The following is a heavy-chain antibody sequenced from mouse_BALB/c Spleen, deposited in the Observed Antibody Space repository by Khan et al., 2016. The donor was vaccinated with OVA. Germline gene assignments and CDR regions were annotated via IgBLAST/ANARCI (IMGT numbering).Heavy chain of an antibody. CDR2: TWGDGST. CDR1: GFSLSNYG. V-gene: IGHV2-3*01. CDR3: AKFTQEYDSMDY. Sequence: QVQLKQSGPGLVAPSQSLSITCTVSGFSLSNYGVSWVRQPPGKGLEWLGVTWGDGSTNYHSALISRLIITKDNSKRQVFLKLNSLQTDDTATYYCAKFTQEYDSMDYWGQGTSVTVSS. D-gene: IGHD3-2*02. J-gene: IGHJ4*01.